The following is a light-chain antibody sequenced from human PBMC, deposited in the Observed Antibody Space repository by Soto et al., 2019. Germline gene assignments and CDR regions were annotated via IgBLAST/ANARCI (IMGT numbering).Light chain of an antibody. Sequence: EVVMTQSPATLSVSPGERVTLSFRASESVHRNLAWYQQKPGQGPSLLIYYASTRATGVPDRFTVSGSGTEFTLTISSLQSEDFGVYHCQHYSNWPPTFGPGTKVEIK. CDR1: ESVHRN. V-gene: IGKV3-15*01. CDR3: QHYSNWPPT. CDR2: YAS. J-gene: IGKJ3*01.